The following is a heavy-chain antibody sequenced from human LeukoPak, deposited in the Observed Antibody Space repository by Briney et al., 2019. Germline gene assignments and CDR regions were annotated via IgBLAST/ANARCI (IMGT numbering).Heavy chain of an antibody. Sequence: GGSLRLSCAASGFTFSSYAMSWVRQAPGKGLEWVSAISGSGGSTYYADSVKGRFTIFRNNSKNTLYLQMNSLRAEDTAVYYWAKDRGSIAAASLDYWGQRTVVSVSS. V-gene: IGHV3-23*01. CDR2: ISGSGGST. J-gene: IGHJ4*02. D-gene: IGHD6-13*01. CDR1: GFTFSSYA. CDR3: AKDRGSIAAASLDY.